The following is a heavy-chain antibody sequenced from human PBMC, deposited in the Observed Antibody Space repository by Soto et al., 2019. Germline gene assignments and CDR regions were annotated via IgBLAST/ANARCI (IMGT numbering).Heavy chain of an antibody. D-gene: IGHD3-22*01. Sequence: GGSLRLSCSASGFTFSSYAMHWVRQAPGKGLEYVSAISSNGGSTYYADSVKGRFTISRDNSKNTLYLQMSSLRAEDTAVYYCVTGAYYYDSSGYHKANPSFFDYWGQGTLVTVSS. V-gene: IGHV3-64D*08. CDR2: ISSNGGST. CDR3: VTGAYYYDSSGYHKANPSFFDY. J-gene: IGHJ4*02. CDR1: GFTFSSYA.